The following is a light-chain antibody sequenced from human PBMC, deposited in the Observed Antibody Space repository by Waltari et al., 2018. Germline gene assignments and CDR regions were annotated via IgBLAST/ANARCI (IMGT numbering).Light chain of an antibody. CDR3: SMYMGSGIWV. Sequence: QTVLTQEPSLSVSPGGTVTLTCALRSGSVSSTSYATWYQQTPGLPPRPLVYKGNGRSSGVPDRFSGSILGNKAALTITGAQADDESDYYCSMYMGSGIWVFGGGTKLTVL. J-gene: IGLJ3*02. CDR2: KGN. CDR1: SGSVSSTSY. V-gene: IGLV8-61*01.